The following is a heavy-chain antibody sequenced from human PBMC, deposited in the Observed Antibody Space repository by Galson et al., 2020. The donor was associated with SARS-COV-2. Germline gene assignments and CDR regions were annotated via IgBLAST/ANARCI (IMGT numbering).Heavy chain of an antibody. CDR2: IGTAGDT. J-gene: IGHJ4*02. CDR1: GFTFSSYD. CDR3: ARGSMSMVRRVIMSYYFDY. V-gene: IGHV3-13*01. D-gene: IGHD3-10*01. Sequence: GGSLRLSCAASGFTFSSYDMHWVRQATGKGLEWVSAIGTAGDTYYPGSVKGRFTISRENAKNSLYLQMNSLRAGDTAVYYCARGSMSMVRRVIMSYYFDYWGQGPLVTVSS.